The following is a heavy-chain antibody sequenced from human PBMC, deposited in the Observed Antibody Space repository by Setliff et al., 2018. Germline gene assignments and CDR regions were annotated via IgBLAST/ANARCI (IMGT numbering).Heavy chain of an antibody. V-gene: IGHV1-69*13. CDR3: ARSPFPVDTVMVTTFDS. D-gene: IGHD5-18*01. J-gene: IGHJ4*02. CDR2: TTPIFTTA. CDR1: RGTFSNYA. Sequence: ASVKVSCKTSRGTFSNYAISWVRQAPGQGLEWMGGTTPIFTTANYAQKFQGRVTITADGPTSTAYMELSSLKSEDTAVYYCARSPFPVDTVMVTTFDSWGQGTLVTVSS.